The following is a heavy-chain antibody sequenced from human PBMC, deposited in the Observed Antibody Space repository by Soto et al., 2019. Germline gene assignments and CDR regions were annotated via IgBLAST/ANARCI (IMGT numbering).Heavy chain of an antibody. D-gene: IGHD2-21*02. V-gene: IGHV3-23*01. CDR2: ISSSGGSR. J-gene: IGHJ4*02. Sequence: EVQLLESGGGLVQPGGSLRLSCAASGFTFPAYAMSWVRQAPGKGLEWVSSISSSGGSRYYADSVKGRVTISRDNSKNTLYLQMNSLRADDTAVYYCVRKSVPGDSYYYFDYWGQGTLVTVSS. CDR1: GFTFPAYA. CDR3: VRKSVPGDSYYYFDY.